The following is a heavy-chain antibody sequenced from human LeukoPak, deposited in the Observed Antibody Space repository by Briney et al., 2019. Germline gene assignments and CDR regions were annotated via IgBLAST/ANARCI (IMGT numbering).Heavy chain of an antibody. CDR1: GFTFSSYW. V-gene: IGHV3-74*01. CDR3: ARARYYYDSSGYYY. J-gene: IGHJ4*02. D-gene: IGHD3-22*01. CDR2: INSDGSST. Sequence: PGGSLRLSCEASGFTFSSYWMHWVRQAPGKGLVWVSRINSDGSSTSYADSVKGRFTITRDNAKNTLYLQMNSLRAEDTAVYYCARARYYYDSSGYYYWGQGTLVTVSS.